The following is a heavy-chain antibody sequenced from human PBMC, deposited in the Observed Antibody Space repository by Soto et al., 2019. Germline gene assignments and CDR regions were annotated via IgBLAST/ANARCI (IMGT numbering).Heavy chain of an antibody. D-gene: IGHD6-19*01. CDR1: GFTFSSYS. V-gene: IGHV3-21*01. CDR2: ISSSSSYI. Sequence: GGSLRLSCAASGFTFSSYSMNWVRQAPGKGLEWVSSISSSSSYIYYADSVKGRFTISRDNAKNSLYLQMNSLRAEDTAVYYCARDLGLAVAGTFDYWGQGTLVTVSS. CDR3: ARDLGLAVAGTFDY. J-gene: IGHJ4*02.